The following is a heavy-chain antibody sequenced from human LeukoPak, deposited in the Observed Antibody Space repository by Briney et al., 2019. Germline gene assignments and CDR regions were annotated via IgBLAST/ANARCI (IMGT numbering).Heavy chain of an antibody. Sequence: SLKVSCKASGYTFYSHGVTWVRQAPGQGLEWMGWISTFTGNTNYAQKFQDRVTMTTDTSTSTAYMELRSLRSDDTAMYYCARGVWGDAFDIWGQGTTVTVSS. CDR2: ISTFTGNT. CDR1: GYTFYSHG. V-gene: IGHV1-18*01. D-gene: IGHD7-27*01. J-gene: IGHJ3*02. CDR3: ARGVWGDAFDI.